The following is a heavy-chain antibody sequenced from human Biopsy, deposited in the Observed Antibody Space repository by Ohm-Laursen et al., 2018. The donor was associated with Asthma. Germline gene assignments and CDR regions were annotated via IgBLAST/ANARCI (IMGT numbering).Heavy chain of an antibody. J-gene: IGHJ4*02. CDR2: INSDGSST. V-gene: IGHV3-74*01. CDR1: GFTFSSYW. D-gene: IGHD3-3*01. Sequence: SLRLSCSASGFTFSSYWMHWVRQAPGKGLMWVSRINSDGSSTTYADSVKGRFTISRDNAENTLYLRMNSLRAEDTAVYYCARVSALYDFWSGYSLCDYWGQGTLVTVSS. CDR3: ARVSALYDFWSGYSLCDY.